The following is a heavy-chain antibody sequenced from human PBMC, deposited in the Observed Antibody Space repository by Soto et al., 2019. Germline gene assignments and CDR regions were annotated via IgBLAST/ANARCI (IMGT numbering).Heavy chain of an antibody. D-gene: IGHD7-27*01. J-gene: IGHJ6*02. V-gene: IGHV3-30*18. CDR3: GKDLLGRFRAYGMDV. Sequence: QVQLVESGGGVVQPGRSLRLSCAASGFTFSSYGMHWVRKAPGKGLEWVAVISYDGSNKYYADSVKGRFTISRDNSKNTLYLQMNSLRAEDTAVYYCGKDLLGRFRAYGMDVWGQGTTVTVSS. CDR2: ISYDGSNK. CDR1: GFTFSSYG.